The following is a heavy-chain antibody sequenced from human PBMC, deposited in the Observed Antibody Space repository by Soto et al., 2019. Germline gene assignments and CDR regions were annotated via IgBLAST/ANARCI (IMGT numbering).Heavy chain of an antibody. CDR2: ISAYNGNT. J-gene: IGHJ4*02. Sequence: ASVKVSCKASGYTFTSYGISWVRQAPGQGLEWMGWISAYNGNTNYAQKLQGRVTMTTDTSTSTAYMELRSLRSDDTAVYYCARDRMEWERTRPPDYWGQGTLVTVSS. D-gene: IGHD1-26*01. CDR3: ARDRMEWERTRPPDY. CDR1: GYTFTSYG. V-gene: IGHV1-18*01.